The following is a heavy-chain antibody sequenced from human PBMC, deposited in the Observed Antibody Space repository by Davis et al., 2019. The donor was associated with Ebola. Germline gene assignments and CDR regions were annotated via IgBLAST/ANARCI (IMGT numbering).Heavy chain of an antibody. V-gene: IGHV3-23*01. Sequence: PGGSLRLSCAASGFTFSRYAMSWVRQAPGKGLEWVSHISGSGDSTYYADSVRGRFTISRDNSKSTLSLQMKSLRPEDTAVYYCAKDIVVVPAPTAYYYGMDVWGQGTTVTVSS. CDR2: ISGSGDST. D-gene: IGHD2-2*01. J-gene: IGHJ6*02. CDR3: AKDIVVVPAPTAYYYGMDV. CDR1: GFTFSRYA.